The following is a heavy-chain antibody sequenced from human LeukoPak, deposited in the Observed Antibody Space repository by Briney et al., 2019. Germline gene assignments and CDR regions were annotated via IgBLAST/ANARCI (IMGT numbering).Heavy chain of an antibody. J-gene: IGHJ4*02. D-gene: IGHD3-22*01. V-gene: IGHV3-48*01. CDR2: ISSRSNSI. Sequence: PGGSLRLSCAASGFTFSSYSMNWVRQAPGKGLEWVSYISSRSNSIYYADSVKGRFTLSRGNAKNSLYLQMNSLRAEDTAVYYCARERGYDSSGYYSKFDYWGQGTLVTVSS. CDR1: GFTFSSYS. CDR3: ARERGYDSSGYYSKFDY.